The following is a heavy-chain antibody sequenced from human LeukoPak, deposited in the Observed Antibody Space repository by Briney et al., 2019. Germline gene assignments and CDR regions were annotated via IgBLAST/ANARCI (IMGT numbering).Heavy chain of an antibody. Sequence: ASVKVSCKASGYTFTGYYMHWVRQAPGQGLEWMGWINPNSGGTNYAQKFQGRVTMTRDTSISTAYMELSRLRSDDTAVYYCARDLVLYCSSTSCYRGVNWFDPWGRGTLVTVSS. CDR1: GYTFTGYY. D-gene: IGHD2-2*02. V-gene: IGHV1-2*02. CDR2: INPNSGGT. CDR3: ARDLVLYCSSTSCYRGVNWFDP. J-gene: IGHJ5*02.